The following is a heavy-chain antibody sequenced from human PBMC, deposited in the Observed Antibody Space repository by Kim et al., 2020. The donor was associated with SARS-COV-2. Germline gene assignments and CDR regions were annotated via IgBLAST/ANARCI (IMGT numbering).Heavy chain of an antibody. CDR1: GYTFTGYY. V-gene: IGHV1-2*02. Sequence: ASVKVSCKASGYTFTGYYMHWVRQAPGQGLEWMGWINPNSGGTNYAQKFQGRVTMTRDTSISTAYMELSRLRSDDTAVYYCARAPSLTIFGVVTNDAFDIWGQGTMVTVSS. CDR2: INPNSGGT. D-gene: IGHD3-3*01. CDR3: ARAPSLTIFGVVTNDAFDI. J-gene: IGHJ3*02.